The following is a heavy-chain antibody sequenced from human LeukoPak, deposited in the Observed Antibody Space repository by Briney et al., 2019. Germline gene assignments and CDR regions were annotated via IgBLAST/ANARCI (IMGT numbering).Heavy chain of an antibody. CDR1: GYTFTSYG. J-gene: IGHJ6*03. CDR3: ARVQGLYGSGSYYKDYYYYYMDV. Sequence: GASVKVSCKASGYTFTSYGISWVRQAPGQGLEWMGWISAYNGNTNYAQKLQGRVTMTTDTSTSAAYMELRSLRSDDTAVYYCARVQGLYGSGSYYKDYYYYYMDVWGKGTTVTVSS. CDR2: ISAYNGNT. D-gene: IGHD3-10*01. V-gene: IGHV1-18*01.